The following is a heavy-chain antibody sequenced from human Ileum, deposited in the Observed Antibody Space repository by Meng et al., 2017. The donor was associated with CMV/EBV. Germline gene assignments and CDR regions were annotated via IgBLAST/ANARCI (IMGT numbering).Heavy chain of an antibody. D-gene: IGHD2-2*02. CDR3: ARGRYCSSTSCYTLVDYYGMDV. Sequence: ASVKVSCKASGYTFTSYDINWVRQATGQGLEWMGWMNPNSGNTGYAQKFQGRVTMTRNTSISTAYMELSSPRSEDTAVYYCARGRYCSSTSCYTLVDYYGMDVWGQGTTVTVSS. J-gene: IGHJ6*02. CDR1: GYTFTSYD. CDR2: MNPNSGNT. V-gene: IGHV1-8*01.